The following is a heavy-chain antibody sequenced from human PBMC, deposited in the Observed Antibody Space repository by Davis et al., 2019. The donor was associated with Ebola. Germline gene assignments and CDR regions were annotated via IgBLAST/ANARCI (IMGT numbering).Heavy chain of an antibody. CDR3: AREGSRDIVVVPAAIENAFDI. CDR2: IIPIFGTA. V-gene: IGHV1-69*13. Sequence: SVKVSCKASGGTFSSYAISWVRQAPGQGLEWMGGIIPIFGTANYAQKFQGRVTITADESTSTAYMELSSLRSEDTAVYYCAREGSRDIVVVPAAIENAFDIWGQGTMVTVSS. J-gene: IGHJ3*02. CDR1: GGTFSSYA. D-gene: IGHD2-2*01.